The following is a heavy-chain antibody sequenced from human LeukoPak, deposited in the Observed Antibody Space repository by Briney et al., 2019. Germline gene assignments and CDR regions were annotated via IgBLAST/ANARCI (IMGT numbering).Heavy chain of an antibody. CDR1: GFTFSRNW. CDR2: IKQDGSEK. Sequence: PGGSLRLSCAASGFTFSRNWMSWVRQAPEKGLEWVAHIKQDGSEKYYVDSVKGRFTISRDNAKNLLYLQMNSLRGEDTAVYYCARGVDTAIGIYWGQGTLVTVSS. J-gene: IGHJ4*02. D-gene: IGHD5-18*01. V-gene: IGHV3-7*01. CDR3: ARGVDTAIGIY.